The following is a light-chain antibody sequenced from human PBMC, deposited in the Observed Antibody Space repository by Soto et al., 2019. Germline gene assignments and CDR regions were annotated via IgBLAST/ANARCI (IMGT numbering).Light chain of an antibody. CDR3: QQYGSPPPYT. CDR1: QSVSSSY. CDR2: GAS. J-gene: IGKJ2*01. V-gene: IGKV3-20*01. Sequence: EIVLTQSPGTLSLSPGERATLSCRASQSVSSSYLAWYQQKPRQAPRLLIYGASSRATGIPPRFSGSGSGTDFPLIISSREPEDFAVYYCQQYGSPPPYTFGQGTKLEI.